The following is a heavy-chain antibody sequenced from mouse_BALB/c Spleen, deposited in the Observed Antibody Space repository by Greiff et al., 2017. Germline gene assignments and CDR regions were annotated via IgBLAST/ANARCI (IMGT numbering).Heavy chain of an antibody. CDR1: GFTFSSFG. D-gene: IGHD2-1*01. CDR2: ISSGSSTI. V-gene: IGHV5-17*02. CDR3: ARSDYGNYSWYFDV. Sequence: EVPGVESGGGLVQPGGSRKLSCAASGFTFSSFGMHWVRQAPEKGLEWVAYISSGSSTIYYADTVKGRFTISRDNPKNTLFLQMTSLRSEDTAMYYCARSDYGNYSWYFDVWGAGTTVTVSS. J-gene: IGHJ1*01.